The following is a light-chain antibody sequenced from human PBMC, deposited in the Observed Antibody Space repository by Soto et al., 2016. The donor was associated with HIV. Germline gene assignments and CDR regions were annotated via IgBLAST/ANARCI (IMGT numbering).Light chain of an antibody. CDR3: QVWDAAHDLLVV. Sequence: SYVLTQTPSVSVAPGQTARIPCGGDNLGIKNVHWYQQMAGQAPVLVVYDNRDRPSGIPERFSGSKSGNTATLTISRVEAGDEADYCCQVWDAAHDLLVVFGGGTKLTVL. J-gene: IGLJ2*01. CDR2: DNR. CDR1: NLGIKN. V-gene: IGLV3-21*02.